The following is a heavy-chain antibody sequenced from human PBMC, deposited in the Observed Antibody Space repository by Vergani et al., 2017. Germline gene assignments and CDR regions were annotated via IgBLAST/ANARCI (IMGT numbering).Heavy chain of an antibody. Sequence: QVQLVQSGAEVKKPGSSVKVSCKASGGTFSSYAISWVRQAPGQGLEWMGGNIPIFGTANYAQKFQGRVTITADESTSTAYMELSSLRSEDTAVYYCARGGWEVGTRHNWFDPWGQGTLVTVSS. D-gene: IGHD3-22*01. V-gene: IGHV1-69*01. CDR2: NIPIFGTA. J-gene: IGHJ5*02. CDR3: ARGGWEVGTRHNWFDP. CDR1: GGTFSSYA.